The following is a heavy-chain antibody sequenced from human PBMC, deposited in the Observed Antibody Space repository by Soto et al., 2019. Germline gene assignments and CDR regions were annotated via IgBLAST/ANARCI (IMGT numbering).Heavy chain of an antibody. Sequence: QVQLQQWGAGLLKPSETLSLTCAVYGGSFSGYYWSWIRQPPGKGLEWIGEINHSGSTNYNPSLKSRVTISVYTSKNQFSLKRSSVTAADTAVYYCARGQRGYDNPFDYWGQGTLVTVSS. J-gene: IGHJ4*02. D-gene: IGHD5-12*01. V-gene: IGHV4-34*01. CDR1: GGSFSGYY. CDR2: INHSGST. CDR3: ARGQRGYDNPFDY.